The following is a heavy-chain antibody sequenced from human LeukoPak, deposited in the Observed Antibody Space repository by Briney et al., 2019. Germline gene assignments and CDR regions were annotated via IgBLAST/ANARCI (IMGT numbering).Heavy chain of an antibody. D-gene: IGHD3-22*01. CDR2: ISSSDSAI. Sequence: QPGGCLTLSCAVSGLTFSSYSMNGVRRAPGKGMEWVAYISSSDSAIYCSDSVTSRFHISRDNAKSSLYLQMNSLRDEATAVDYCARVGPDYSDSRGKSYFDYWGRGTLVSVSS. CDR3: ARVGPDYSDSRGKSYFDY. V-gene: IGHV3-48*02. J-gene: IGHJ4*02. CDR1: GLTFSSYS.